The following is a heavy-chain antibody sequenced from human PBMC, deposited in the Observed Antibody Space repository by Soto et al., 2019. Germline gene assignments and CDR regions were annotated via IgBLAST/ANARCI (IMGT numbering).Heavy chain of an antibody. CDR3: ARHRYCSGGSCYSPLLYY. CDR1: GGSISSYY. V-gene: IGHV4-59*08. D-gene: IGHD2-15*01. Sequence: SETLSLTCTVSGGSISSYYWSWIRQPPGKGLEWIGYIYYSGSTNYNPSLKSRVTISVDTSKNQFSLKLSSVTAADTAVYYCARHRYCSGGSCYSPLLYYWGQGTLVTVSS. CDR2: IYYSGST. J-gene: IGHJ4*02.